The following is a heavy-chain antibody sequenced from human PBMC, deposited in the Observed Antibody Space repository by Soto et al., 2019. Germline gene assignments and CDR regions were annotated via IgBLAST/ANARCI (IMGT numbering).Heavy chain of an antibody. D-gene: IGHD3-16*02. Sequence: QVQLVESGGSAVQPGRSLRLSCAASGFTFRNFGMNWVRQAPGKGLDWVAVISYDGSDKHYADSVKGRFTISRDISKNTLYLQMNSLSAEDTAVYYCAKGDLSDWFFDLWGRGTLVTVSS. CDR3: AKGDLSDWFFDL. J-gene: IGHJ2*01. CDR2: ISYDGSDK. V-gene: IGHV3-30*18. CDR1: GFTFRNFG.